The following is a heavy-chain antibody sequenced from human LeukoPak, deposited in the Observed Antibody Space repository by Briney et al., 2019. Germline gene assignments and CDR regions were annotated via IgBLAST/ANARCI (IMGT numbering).Heavy chain of an antibody. V-gene: IGHV3-30*03. CDR2: VSYGGRNE. D-gene: IGHD3-3*01. CDR3: ARAMQTYYDFWSGYGGFDY. Sequence: GRSLRLSCAASGFTFWSYGMHWVRQAPGKGLEWVAVVSYGGRNEYYADSVKGRLTISRDNSKNTLYLQMNSLRAEDTAVYYCARAMQTYYDFWSGYGGFDYWGQGTLVTVSS. CDR1: GFTFWSYG. J-gene: IGHJ4*02.